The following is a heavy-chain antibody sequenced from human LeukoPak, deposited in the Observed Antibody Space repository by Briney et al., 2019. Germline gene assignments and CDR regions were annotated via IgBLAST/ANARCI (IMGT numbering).Heavy chain of an antibody. V-gene: IGHV4-59*01. CDR2: IYYSGST. CDR3: ARNMVRGVIISPYFDY. D-gene: IGHD3-10*01. J-gene: IGHJ4*02. CDR1: GGSISSYY. Sequence: SETLSLTRTVSGGSISSYYWSWIRQPPGKGLEWIGYIYYSGSTNYNPSLKSRVTISVDTSKNQFSLKLSSVTAADTAVYYCARNMVRGVIISPYFDYWGQGTLVTVSS.